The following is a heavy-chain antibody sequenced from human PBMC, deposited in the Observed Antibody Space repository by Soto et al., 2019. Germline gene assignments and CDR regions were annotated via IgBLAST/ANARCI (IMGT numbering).Heavy chain of an antibody. Sequence: GASVKVSCKASGYTFTSYGISWVRQAPGQGLEWMGWISAYNGNTNYAQKLQGRVTMTTDTSTSTAYMELRSLRSDDTAVYYCTKGRYFDLLPYYFDYWGQGTLVTVSS. V-gene: IGHV1-18*01. J-gene: IGHJ4*02. CDR1: GYTFTSYG. CDR2: ISAYNGNT. D-gene: IGHD3-9*01. CDR3: TKGRYFDLLPYYFDY.